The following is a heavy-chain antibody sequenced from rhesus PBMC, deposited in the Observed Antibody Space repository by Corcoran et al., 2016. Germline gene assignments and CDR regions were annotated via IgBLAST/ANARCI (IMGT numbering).Heavy chain of an antibody. V-gene: IGHV5-20*01. CDR2: IDPSDYYT. CDR3: AKDRNWNYGLDS. Sequence: EVQLVQSGAEVKRPGESLKISCKTSGYSFTSYWISWVRQLPGKGLEWMGAIDPSDYYTRYNPSFQGQGTISADKSISTAYLQWSRLKASDTATYYCAKDRNWNYGLDSWGQGVVVTVSS. J-gene: IGHJ6*01. D-gene: IGHD1-26*01. CDR1: GYSFTSYW.